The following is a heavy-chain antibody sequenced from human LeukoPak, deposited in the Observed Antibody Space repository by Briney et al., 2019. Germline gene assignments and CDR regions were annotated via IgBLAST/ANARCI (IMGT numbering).Heavy chain of an antibody. CDR1: GGFLSSYY. V-gene: IGHV4-59*12. CDR2: IYYSGST. J-gene: IGHJ6*02. Sequence: PSETLSLTCTVSGGFLSSYYWTWIRQPPGKGLEWIGNIYYSGSTYYNPSLKSRVTISVDTSKNQFSLKLSSVTAADTAVYYCARIWDATYYYYYGMDVWGQGTTVTVSS. CDR3: ARIWDATYYYYYGMDV. D-gene: IGHD3-16*01.